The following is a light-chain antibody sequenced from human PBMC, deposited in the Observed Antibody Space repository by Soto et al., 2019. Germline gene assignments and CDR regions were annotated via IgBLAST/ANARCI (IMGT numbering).Light chain of an antibody. V-gene: IGKV1-5*03. CDR2: KAS. CDR1: QGISRW. J-gene: IGKJ1*01. CDR3: QQYDSYSWT. Sequence: IPMTASPSTLSASVGDRVSITCRASQGISRWLAWYQQRPGTAPKLLIYKASSLDTGVPSRFSGSGSGTEFTLTISSLQPDDFATYYCQQYDSYSWTFGQGTKVDIK.